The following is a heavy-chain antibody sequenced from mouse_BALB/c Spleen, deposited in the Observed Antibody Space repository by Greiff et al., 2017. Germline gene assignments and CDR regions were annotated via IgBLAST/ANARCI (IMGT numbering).Heavy chain of an antibody. CDR2: IHYSGST. V-gene: IGHV3-1*02. CDR3: ARVPYYYGISYYAMDY. D-gene: IGHD1-1*01. CDR1: GYSITSGYS. Sequence: DVKLQESGPDLVKPSQSLSLTCTVTGYSITSGYSWHWIRQFPGNKLEWMGYIHYSGSTNYNPSLNSRISITRDTSKNQFFLQLNSVTTEDTATYYCARVPYYYGISYYAMDYWGQGTSVTVSS. J-gene: IGHJ4*01.